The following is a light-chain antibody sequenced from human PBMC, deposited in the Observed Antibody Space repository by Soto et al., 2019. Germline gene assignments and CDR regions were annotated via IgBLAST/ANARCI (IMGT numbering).Light chain of an antibody. Sequence: DVQMTQSPSTLSASVGDRVTITCRASQSISNWLAWYQQKPGKAPKLLIYDASSLESGVPSRFSGSGSGTGFTLTISSLQPDDFATYYCQQDHTYYTFGQGTKLEIK. CDR1: QSISNW. CDR2: DAS. J-gene: IGKJ2*01. CDR3: QQDHTYYT. V-gene: IGKV1-5*01.